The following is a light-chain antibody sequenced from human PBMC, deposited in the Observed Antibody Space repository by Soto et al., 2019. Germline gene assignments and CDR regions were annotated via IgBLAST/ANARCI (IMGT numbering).Light chain of an antibody. CDR1: QSVSIN. V-gene: IGKV3D-15*01. Sequence: EILMTQSPATLSVSPGERATLSCTASQSVSINLAWFQQKPGQAPRLLIYGASTRATGIPARFSGSGSGTEFTLTFGSLQSEDFAVYYCQQYNNWPPLFGPGTKVDIK. CDR3: QQYNNWPPL. J-gene: IGKJ3*01. CDR2: GAS.